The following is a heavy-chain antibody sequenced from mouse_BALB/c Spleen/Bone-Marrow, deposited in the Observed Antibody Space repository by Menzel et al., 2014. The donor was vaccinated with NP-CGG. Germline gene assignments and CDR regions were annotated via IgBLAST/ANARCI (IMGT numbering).Heavy chain of an antibody. V-gene: IGHV5-6-4*01. CDR1: GFTFSSHT. CDR2: ISSGGRYT. J-gene: IGHJ4*01. CDR3: TRDLYDGYYYYAMDY. Sequence: EVQLVESGGGLVKPGASLKLSCAASGFTFSSHTMSWVRQTPEKRLEWVATISSGGRYTYYPDSLKGRFTISRDNAKNTLYLQMSSLKSEDTAMYYCTRDLYDGYYYYAMDYWGQGTSVTVSS. D-gene: IGHD2-3*01.